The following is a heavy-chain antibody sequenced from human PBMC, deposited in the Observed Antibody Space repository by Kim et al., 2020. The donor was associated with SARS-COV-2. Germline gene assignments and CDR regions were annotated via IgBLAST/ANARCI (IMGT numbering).Heavy chain of an antibody. CDR2: SVT. J-gene: IGHJ4*02. CDR3: ARAYTAPDY. Sequence: SVTHSADSVKGRFTVSRDNAKNTLYLQMNSLRAEDTAVYYCARAYTAPDYWGQGTLVAVSS. V-gene: IGHV3-74*01. D-gene: IGHD5-18*01.